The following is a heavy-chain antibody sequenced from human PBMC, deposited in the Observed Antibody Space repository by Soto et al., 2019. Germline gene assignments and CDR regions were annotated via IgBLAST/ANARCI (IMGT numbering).Heavy chain of an antibody. Sequence: QVQLVQSGAEMKKPGASVKVSCKASGYAFSNYYLHWGRQAPGQGVEWMGIINPSNVCTRYAQKFQGRVTVTRDTSTSTLYMEMSSLRFDDTAVYYCARAGDVGVATNWFDPWGEGTLVTDTS. CDR2: INPSNVCT. CDR1: GYAFSNYY. J-gene: IGHJ5*02. D-gene: IGHD3-3*01. V-gene: IGHV1-46*01. CDR3: ARAGDVGVATNWFDP.